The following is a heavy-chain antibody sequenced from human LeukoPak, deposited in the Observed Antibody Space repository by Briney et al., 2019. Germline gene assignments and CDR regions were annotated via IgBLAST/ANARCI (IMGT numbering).Heavy chain of an antibody. Sequence: GGSLSLSCAASGFTFSNSWWSWFRQAPGKGLEWVGRIKSKTDGGTTDYAAPVKGRFTISRDDSKNTLYLQMNSLKTEDTAVYCCTTKGGDSSGYYLGYGGQGTLVTVSS. V-gene: IGHV3-15*01. CDR1: GFTFSNSW. J-gene: IGHJ4*02. CDR2: IKSKTDGGTT. D-gene: IGHD3-22*01. CDR3: TTKGGDSSGYYLGY.